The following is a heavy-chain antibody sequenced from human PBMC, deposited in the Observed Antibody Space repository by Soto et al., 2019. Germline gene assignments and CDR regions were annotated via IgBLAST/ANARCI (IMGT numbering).Heavy chain of an antibody. V-gene: IGHV3-64*01. J-gene: IGHJ4*02. CDR1: GFTFSSYA. CDR2: ISSNGGST. CDR3: VGGSFLH. Sequence: PGGSLRLSCAASGFTFSSYAMHWVRQAPGKGLEYVSAISSNGGSTYYANSVKGRFTISRDNSKDTLYLQMNRLTREDTAVYYCVGGSFLHWGQGTPVPVCS.